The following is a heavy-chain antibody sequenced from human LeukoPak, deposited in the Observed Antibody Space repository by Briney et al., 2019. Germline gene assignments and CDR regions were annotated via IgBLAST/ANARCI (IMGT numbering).Heavy chain of an antibody. D-gene: IGHD2-2*01. CDR1: GYTFSTYW. CDR3: AKPLGYCSSISCYLDAFDI. Sequence: GESLKISCKGSGYTFSTYWIGWVRQMPGKGLEWMGIIYPGDSDTRYSPSFQGQVTISADKSISTAYLQWSSLKASDTAMYYCAKPLGYCSSISCYLDAFDIWGQGTVVTVTS. J-gene: IGHJ3*02. V-gene: IGHV5-51*01. CDR2: IYPGDSDT.